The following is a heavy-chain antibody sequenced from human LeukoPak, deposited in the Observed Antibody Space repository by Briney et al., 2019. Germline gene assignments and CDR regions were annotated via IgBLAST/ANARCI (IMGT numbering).Heavy chain of an antibody. CDR1: GFPFIEYS. J-gene: IGHJ4*02. D-gene: IGHD1-1*01. CDR3: ARDHNYAFDN. CDR2: IGIDSGNT. Sequence: GGSLRLSCTASGFPFIEYSVNWVRQAPGKGLEWISYIGIDSGNTKYADSVRGRFTISADKAKNSLYLQMNSLRVEDTAVYYCARDHNYAFDNWGQGTLVSVSS. V-gene: IGHV3-48*01.